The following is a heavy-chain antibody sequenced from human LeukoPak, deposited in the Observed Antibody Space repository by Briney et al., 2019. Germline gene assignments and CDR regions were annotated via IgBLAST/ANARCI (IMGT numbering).Heavy chain of an antibody. V-gene: IGHV3-66*01. D-gene: IGHD6-19*01. Sequence: PGGSLRLSCAASGFTVSSNHMSWVRQAPGKGLEWVSVIYSGGSTDYADSVKGRFTISRDNSKNTLYIQMNSLRAEDTSVYYCARGYSSGWYYFDYWGQGTLVTVSS. CDR1: GFTVSSNH. CDR2: IYSGGST. J-gene: IGHJ4*02. CDR3: ARGYSSGWYYFDY.